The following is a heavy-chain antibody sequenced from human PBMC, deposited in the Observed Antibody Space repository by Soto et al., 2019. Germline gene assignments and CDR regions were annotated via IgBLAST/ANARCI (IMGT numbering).Heavy chain of an antibody. Sequence: PGGSLRLSCAASGFTFSSYSMNWVRQAPGKGLEWVSSISSSSYTYYADSVKGRFTISRDNAKNSLYLQMNSLRAEDTAVYYCARDLRPTIGDAFDIWGQGTMVTVSS. CDR3: ARDLRPTIGDAFDI. CDR1: GFTFSSYS. J-gene: IGHJ3*02. V-gene: IGHV3-21*01. CDR2: ISSSSYT. D-gene: IGHD2-2*01.